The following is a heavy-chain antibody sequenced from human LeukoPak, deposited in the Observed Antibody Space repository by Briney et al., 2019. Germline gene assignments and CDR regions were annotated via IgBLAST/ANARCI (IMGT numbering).Heavy chain of an antibody. CDR2: IYTSGST. CDR3: ARGVRAAAAGTHFDY. Sequence: SSETLSLTCTVSGGSISSYYWSWLRQPAGKGLEWLGRIYTSGSTNYNPSLKSRVTMSVDTSKNQFSLKLSSVTAADTAVYYCARGVRAAAAGTHFDYWGQGTLVTVSS. D-gene: IGHD6-13*01. J-gene: IGHJ4*02. V-gene: IGHV4-4*07. CDR1: GGSISSYY.